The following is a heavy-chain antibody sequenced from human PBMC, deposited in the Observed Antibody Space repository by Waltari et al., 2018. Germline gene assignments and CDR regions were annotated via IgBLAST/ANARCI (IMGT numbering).Heavy chain of an antibody. CDR3: ARPHYYGSGSYRYYYGMDV. D-gene: IGHD3-10*01. V-gene: IGHV4-59*01. J-gene: IGHJ6*02. CDR1: GGSISSYY. Sequence: QVQLQESGPGLVKPSETLSLTCTVSGGSISSYYWSWIRQPPGKGLEWIGYIYYSGSTNYNPALKSRVTISVDTSISTAYMELSRLRSDDTAVYYCARPHYYGSGSYRYYYGMDVWGQGTTVTVSS. CDR2: IYYSGST.